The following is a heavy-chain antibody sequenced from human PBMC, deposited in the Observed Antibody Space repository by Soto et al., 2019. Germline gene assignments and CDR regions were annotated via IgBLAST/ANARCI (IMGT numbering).Heavy chain of an antibody. CDR1: GFTFNSYA. V-gene: IGHV3-30*18. J-gene: IGHJ4*02. CDR3: AKALFSYDTSGYSKRSFDD. Sequence: QVQLVESGGGVVQPGRSLRLSCAASGFTFNSYAMYWVRQAPGKGLEWVALISYDGSTKYYADSVKGRFTISRDNSQNTLYLQMNSLRAEDTAVFFCAKALFSYDTSGYSKRSFDDWGQGTLVTVSS. CDR2: ISYDGSTK. D-gene: IGHD3-22*01.